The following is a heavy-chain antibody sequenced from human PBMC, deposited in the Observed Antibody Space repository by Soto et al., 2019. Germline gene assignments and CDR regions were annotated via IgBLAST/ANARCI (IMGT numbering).Heavy chain of an antibody. CDR1: SADIGSCTR. D-gene: IGHD2-15*01. J-gene: IGHJ3*02. Sequence: TLSLTCFIRSADIGSCTRRPPFGCTPGWGLEWIGEIYHSGSTNYNPSLKSRVTVSVDKSKNQFSLKLSSVTAADTAVYYCARDGVGYCSGGSCYSGGDAFDIWGQGTMVT. V-gene: IGHV4-4*02. CDR3: ARDGVGYCSGGSCYSGGDAFDI. CDR2: IYHSGST.